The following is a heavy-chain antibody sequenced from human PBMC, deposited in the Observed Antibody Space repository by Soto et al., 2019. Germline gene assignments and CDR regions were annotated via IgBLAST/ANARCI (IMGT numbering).Heavy chain of an antibody. CDR3: ARDLVPTIAAAGTVGY. CDR1: GFTFSDYY. J-gene: IGHJ4*02. D-gene: IGHD6-13*01. Sequence: QVQLVESGGGLVKPGGSLRLSCAASGFTFSDYYMSWIRQAPGKGLEWVSYISSSGSTIYYADSVKGRFTISRDNAKTSLYLQMNSLRAEDTTVYYCARDLVPTIAAAGTVGYWGQGTLVTVSS. CDR2: ISSSGSTI. V-gene: IGHV3-11*01.